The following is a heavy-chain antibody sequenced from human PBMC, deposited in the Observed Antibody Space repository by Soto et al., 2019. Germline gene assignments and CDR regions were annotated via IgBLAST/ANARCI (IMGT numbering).Heavy chain of an antibody. V-gene: IGHV1-46*01. CDR3: AREKCIAVACCRNWFDP. J-gene: IGHJ5*02. D-gene: IGHD6-19*01. CDR1: GYTFTSYY. Sequence: QVQLVQSGAEVKKPGASVKVSCKASGYTFTSYYMHWVRQAPGQGLEWMGIINPSGGSTSYAQKFQGRVNMTRDTSTSTVYMELSSLRSEDTAVYYCAREKCIAVACCRNWFDPWGQGTLVTVSS. CDR2: INPSGGST.